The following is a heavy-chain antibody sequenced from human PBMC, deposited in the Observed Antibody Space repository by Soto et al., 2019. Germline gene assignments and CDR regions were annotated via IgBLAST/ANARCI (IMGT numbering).Heavy chain of an antibody. CDR3: ARQWLDSYYFDY. CDR1: GFTFTSYA. Sequence: EVQLVESGGGWVQPGGSLRLSCAASGFTFTSYAMHWVRQAPGKGLEYVSAISSNGGSTYYANSVKGRFTISRDNSQNTLYLQMGSLRAEDIAVYYCARQWLDSYYFDYWGQGTLVTVSS. CDR2: ISSNGGST. V-gene: IGHV3-64*01. D-gene: IGHD6-19*01. J-gene: IGHJ4*02.